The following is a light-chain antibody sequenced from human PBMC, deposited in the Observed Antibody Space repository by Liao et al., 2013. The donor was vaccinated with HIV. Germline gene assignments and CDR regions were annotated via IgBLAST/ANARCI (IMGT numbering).Light chain of an antibody. J-gene: IGLJ2*01. CDR2: TDT. CDR3: QAWDTRTVL. V-gene: IGLV3-1*01. CDR1: RLGDKV. Sequence: SYELTQPPSVSVSPGQTASISCSGDRLGDKVVSWYQQKPGQSPVVVIYTDTNRPSGIPERFSGSNSRNTATLTISGTQAMDEADYYCQAWDTRTVLFGGGTKLTVL.